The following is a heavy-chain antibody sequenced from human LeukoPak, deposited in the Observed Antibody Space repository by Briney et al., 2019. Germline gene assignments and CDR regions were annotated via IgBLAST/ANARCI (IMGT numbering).Heavy chain of an antibody. CDR1: GFPFSSHG. D-gene: IGHD5-12*01. V-gene: IGHV3-23*01. CDR2: ISPGGPT. Sequence: GGSLRLSCAGSGFPFSSHGMNWVRQAPGKGLEWVSGISPGGPTYYADSVKGRFTISRDDSKNTLYLQMRNLRADDTAVYYCAKDGAWLRFDDWGQGVLVTVSS. J-gene: IGHJ4*02. CDR3: AKDGAWLRFDD.